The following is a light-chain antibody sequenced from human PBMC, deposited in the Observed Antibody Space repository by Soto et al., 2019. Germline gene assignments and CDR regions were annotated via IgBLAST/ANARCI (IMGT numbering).Light chain of an antibody. CDR1: SSDVGGYNY. CDR2: DVS. CDR3: SSYTSRTTRV. Sequence: QSVLTQPASVSGSPGQSITTSCTGTSSDVGGYNYVSWYQQHPGKAPKLMIYDVSNRPSGVSNRFSGSKSGNTASLTISGLQAEDEADYYCSSYTSRTTRVFGTGTTLTV. V-gene: IGLV2-14*01. J-gene: IGLJ1*01.